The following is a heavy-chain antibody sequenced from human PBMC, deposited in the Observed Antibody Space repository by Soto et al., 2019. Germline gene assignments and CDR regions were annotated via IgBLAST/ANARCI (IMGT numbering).Heavy chain of an antibody. J-gene: IGHJ5*02. CDR3: ARGTVLGSSSWWFDP. CDR2: IYYSGST. Sequence: SETLSLTCTVSGGSISSGDYYWSWIRQPPGKGLEWIGYIYYSGSTYYNPSLKSRVTISVDTSKNQFSLKLSSVTAADTAVYYCARGTVLGSSSWWFDPWGQGTLVTVSS. D-gene: IGHD6-6*01. V-gene: IGHV4-30-4*01. CDR1: GGSISSGDYY.